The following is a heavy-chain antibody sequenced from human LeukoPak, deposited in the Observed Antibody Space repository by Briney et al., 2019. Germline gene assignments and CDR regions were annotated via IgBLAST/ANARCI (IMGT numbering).Heavy chain of an antibody. CDR1: GFTFSSYS. CDR3: ARDRGIVGANPGGYYYYYMDV. J-gene: IGHJ6*03. Sequence: PGGSLRLSCAASGFTFSSYSMNWVRQAPGKGLEWVSSISSSSSYIYYADSVKGRFTISRDNAKNSLYLQMNSLRAEDTAVYYCARDRGIVGANPGGYYYYYMDVWGKGTTVTVSS. D-gene: IGHD1-26*01. CDR2: ISSSSSYI. V-gene: IGHV3-21*01.